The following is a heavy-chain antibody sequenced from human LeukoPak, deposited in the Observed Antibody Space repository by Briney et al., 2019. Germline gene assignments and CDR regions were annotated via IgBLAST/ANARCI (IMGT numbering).Heavy chain of an antibody. Sequence: SETLSLTCTVSGGSVSDSRYYWGSIRLPPGKGLEWIGNMYYSGCANYNPSLKSRVTISIDTSKNQFSLKLSSVTAADTAVYYCARQSSYSSGWYFDYWGQGTLVTVSS. D-gene: IGHD6-19*01. CDR2: MYYSGCA. J-gene: IGHJ4*02. CDR3: ARQSSYSSGWYFDY. CDR1: GGSVSDSRYY. V-gene: IGHV4-39*01.